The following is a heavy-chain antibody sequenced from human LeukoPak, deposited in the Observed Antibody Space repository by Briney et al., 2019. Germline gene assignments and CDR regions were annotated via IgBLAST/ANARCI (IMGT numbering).Heavy chain of an antibody. CDR1: GFTFGSYG. V-gene: IGHV3-30*18. Sequence: GGPLRLSWPASGFTFGSYGMHWVRQAPGKGLEWGAVISYDGSNKYYADSVKGRFTISRDNSKNTLYLQMNSLRAEDTAVYYCAKDHGTTLGAFDYWGQGTLVTVSS. D-gene: IGHD1-1*01. CDR3: AKDHGTTLGAFDY. CDR2: ISYDGSNK. J-gene: IGHJ4*02.